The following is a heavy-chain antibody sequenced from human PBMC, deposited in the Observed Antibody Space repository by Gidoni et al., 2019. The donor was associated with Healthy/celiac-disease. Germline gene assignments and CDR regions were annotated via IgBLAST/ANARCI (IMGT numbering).Heavy chain of an antibody. CDR1: GFTFSSYA. CDR3: AKEPDARYYDFWSGYQAPIVGFDY. J-gene: IGHJ4*02. V-gene: IGHV3-23*01. Sequence: EVQLLESGGGLVQPGGSLRLSCAASGFTFSSYAMSWVRQAPGKGLEWVSAISGSGGSTYYADSVKGRFTISRDNSKNTLYLQMNSLRAEDTAVYYCAKEPDARYYDFWSGYQAPIVGFDYWGQGTLVTVSS. CDR2: ISGSGGST. D-gene: IGHD3-3*01.